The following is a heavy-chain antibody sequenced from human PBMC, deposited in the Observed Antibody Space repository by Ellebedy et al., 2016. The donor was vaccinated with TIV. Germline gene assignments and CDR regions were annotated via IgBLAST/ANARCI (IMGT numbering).Heavy chain of an antibody. CDR2: ISASGGST. J-gene: IGHJ6*03. V-gene: IGHV3-23*01. D-gene: IGHD6-19*01. Sequence: GESLKISCAASGFTFSSYSMNWVRQAPGKGLEWVSSISASGGSTYCADSVKGRFTISRDNSKNTLYLQMNSLRAEDTAVYYCARGGGGAVAGTHSYYYMDVWGKGTTVTVSS. CDR1: GFTFSSYS. CDR3: ARGGGGAVAGTHSYYYMDV.